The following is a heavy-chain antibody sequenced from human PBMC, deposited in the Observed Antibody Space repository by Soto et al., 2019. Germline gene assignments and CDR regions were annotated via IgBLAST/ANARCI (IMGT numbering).Heavy chain of an antibody. V-gene: IGHV3-23*01. CDR3: AKVQGSSWYEIDY. CDR1: GFTFSNYA. D-gene: IGHD6-13*01. J-gene: IGHJ4*02. Sequence: EVQLLESGGGLVQPGGSLRLSCAASGFTFSNYAVTWVRQAPGKGLERVSTISGSGGSTYYADSVKGRFTISRDNSKNTLYLQMNSLRAEDTAVYYCAKVQGSSWYEIDYWGQGTLVTVSS. CDR2: ISGSGGST.